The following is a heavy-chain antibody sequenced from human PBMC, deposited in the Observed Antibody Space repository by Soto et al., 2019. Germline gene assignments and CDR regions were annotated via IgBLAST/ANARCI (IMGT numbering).Heavy chain of an antibody. Sequence: VEMVQSGAEVKKPGASVRVSCKASGYTFTDYFIHWVRQAPGQGLEWMGWINPNSGGTNYAQNLQGRVTMTRDTSITTGYLDLSRLRSDDTATYFCARDTKIPANAIHDGRWGQGTLVTVSS. CDR1: GYTFTDYF. V-gene: IGHV1-2*02. J-gene: IGHJ4*02. D-gene: IGHD2-2*01. CDR2: INPNSGGT. CDR3: ARDTKIPANAIHDGR.